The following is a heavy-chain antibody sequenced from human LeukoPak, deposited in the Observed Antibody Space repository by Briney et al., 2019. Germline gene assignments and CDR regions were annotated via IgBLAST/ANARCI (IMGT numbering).Heavy chain of an antibody. CDR2: INSDGSST. J-gene: IGHJ4*02. V-gene: IGHV3-74*01. D-gene: IGHD2/OR15-2a*01. CDR3: ARDAKPDVKTTSPND. Sequence: GRSLRLSCAASGFTFSSYWMHWVRQIPGKGLVWVSRINSDGSSTNYADSVKGRFTISRDNAKNTLYLQMNSLRAEDAAVYYCARDAKPDVKTTSPNDWGQGTLVTVSS. CDR1: GFTFSSYW.